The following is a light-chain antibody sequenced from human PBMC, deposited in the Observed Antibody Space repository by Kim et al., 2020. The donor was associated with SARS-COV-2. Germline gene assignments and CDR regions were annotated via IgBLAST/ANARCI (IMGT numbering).Light chain of an antibody. CDR2: LGS. V-gene: IGKV2-28*01. CDR1: QSLLHSNGYNF. Sequence: PASISCRSGQSLLHSNGYNFLDWYLQKPGQSPQLLIHLGSIRASGVPDRCSGSGSGTDFILKISRVEPEDVGLYYCMQAFRAPWTFGQGTKVDIK. CDR3: MQAFRAPWT. J-gene: IGKJ1*01.